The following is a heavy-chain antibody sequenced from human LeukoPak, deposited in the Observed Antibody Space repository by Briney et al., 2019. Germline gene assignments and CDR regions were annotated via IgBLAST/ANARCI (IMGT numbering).Heavy chain of an antibody. J-gene: IGHJ4*02. D-gene: IGHD3-22*01. V-gene: IGHV3-48*03. CDR1: GFTFSSYE. Sequence: PGGSLRLSCAASGFTFSSYEMNWVRQAPGKGLEWVSYISSSGSTIYYADSVKGRFTISRDNAKNSLYLQMNSLRAEDTAVYYCAKDPGYYDSSGYSDYWGQGTLVTVSS. CDR2: ISSSGSTI. CDR3: AKDPGYYDSSGYSDY.